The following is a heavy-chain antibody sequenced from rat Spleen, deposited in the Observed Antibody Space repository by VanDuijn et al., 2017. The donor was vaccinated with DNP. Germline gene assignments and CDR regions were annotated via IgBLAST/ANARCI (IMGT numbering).Heavy chain of an antibody. D-gene: IGHD1-2*01. CDR2: VSPSGGRT. J-gene: IGHJ4*01. Sequence: EVQLMESGGGLVQPGRSLKLSCAASKFTFSNYDMAWVRQAPTKGLEWVAAVSPSGGRTYYRDSVKGRFTVSRDNAKSTLYLQMNSLRSEDTATYYCTRDNYSSYMPYYYAMDAWGQGTSVTVSS. CDR3: TRDNYSSYMPYYYAMDA. V-gene: IGHV5-27*01. CDR1: KFTFSNYD.